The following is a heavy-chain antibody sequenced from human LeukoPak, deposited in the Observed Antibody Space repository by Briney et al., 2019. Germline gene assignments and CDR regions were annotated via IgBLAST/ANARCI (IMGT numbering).Heavy chain of an antibody. D-gene: IGHD2-15*01. CDR2: ISGGGDST. CDR3: AKRGSSETRWYPFDY. CDR1: GFIFGKYA. J-gene: IGHJ4*02. Sequence: GGSLRLSCVGSGFIFGKYAMTWVRQAPGKGLEWISTISGGGDSTWNADSVKGRFTVSRDNSKNTLYLQMSSLRVEDTAVYYCAKRGSSETRWYPFDYWGQGTLVTVSS. V-gene: IGHV3-23*01.